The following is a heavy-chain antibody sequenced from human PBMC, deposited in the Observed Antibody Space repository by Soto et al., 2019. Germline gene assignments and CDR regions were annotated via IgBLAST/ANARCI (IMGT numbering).Heavy chain of an antibody. CDR2: VSPHGANT. J-gene: IGHJ4*02. Sequence: LRLSCVASGFTFGSCGMNWVRQAPGKGLEWVAGVSPHGANTYYADSVRGRFIISRDDSRNTVSLDMNSLRGDDSAVYYCATEGAKTTWNFDYWGQGTVVTVSS. CDR3: ATEGAKTTWNFDY. CDR1: GFTFGSCG. D-gene: IGHD1-1*01. V-gene: IGHV3-23*01.